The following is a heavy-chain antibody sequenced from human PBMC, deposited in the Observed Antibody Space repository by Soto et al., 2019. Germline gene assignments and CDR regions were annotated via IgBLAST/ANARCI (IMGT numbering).Heavy chain of an antibody. Sequence: ASVKVSCKAAGYTFTNYYIHWVRQAPGQGLEWMGRIIPLLDRSNYAPKFQGRLFMSANKSSNTMFMELSSLTSEDTAVYYFASTPELVEYWGADCVGNFESWGQGTLVTVSS. CDR2: IIPLLDRS. CDR3: ASTPELVEYWGADCVGNFES. CDR1: GYTFTNYY. J-gene: IGHJ5*01. D-gene: IGHD2-21*02. V-gene: IGHV1-46*01.